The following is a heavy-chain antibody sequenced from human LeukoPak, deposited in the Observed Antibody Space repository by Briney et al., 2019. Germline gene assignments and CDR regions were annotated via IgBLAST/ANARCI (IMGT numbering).Heavy chain of an antibody. CDR1: GFTFSSYN. CDR3: ARDRLHYGEYEKTFDY. Sequence: GGSLRLSCAASGFTFSSYNMNWVRQAPGKGLEWVSSISSSSSYIYYADSLKGRFTISRDNAKNSLYLQMNSLRAEDTAVYYCARDRLHYGEYEKTFDYWGQGTLVTVSS. J-gene: IGHJ4*02. D-gene: IGHD4-17*01. CDR2: ISSSSSYI. V-gene: IGHV3-21*01.